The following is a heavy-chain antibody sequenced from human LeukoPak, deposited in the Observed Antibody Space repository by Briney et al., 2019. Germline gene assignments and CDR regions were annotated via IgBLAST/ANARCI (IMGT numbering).Heavy chain of an antibody. CDR1: GFTFSSYA. Sequence: GGSLRLSCAASGFTFSSYAMSWVRQAPGKGLEWVSGITWNSGNIGYADSVNGRFTISRDNARNSLYLQMNSLRVEDMALYYCAKEDRAYYDILSGTFDSWGQGTLVTVSS. CDR2: ITWNSGNI. CDR3: AKEDRAYYDILSGTFDS. V-gene: IGHV3-9*03. D-gene: IGHD3-9*01. J-gene: IGHJ4*02.